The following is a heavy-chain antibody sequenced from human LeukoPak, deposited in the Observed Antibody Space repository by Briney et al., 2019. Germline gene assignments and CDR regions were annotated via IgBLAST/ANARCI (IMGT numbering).Heavy chain of an antibody. J-gene: IGHJ5*02. CDR2: IRYDGSNK. V-gene: IGHV3-30*02. CDR1: GFTFSSYG. CDR3: AKDRGIDP. Sequence: RSGGSLRLSCAASGFTFSSYGMHWIRQAPCKGLEWVAFIRYDGSNKYYADSVKGRFTISRDNSKNTLYLQMNSLRAEDTAVYYCAKDRGIDPWGQGTLVTVSS.